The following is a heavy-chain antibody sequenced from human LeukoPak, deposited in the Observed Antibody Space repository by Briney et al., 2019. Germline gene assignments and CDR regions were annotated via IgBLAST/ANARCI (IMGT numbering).Heavy chain of an antibody. V-gene: IGHV3-30*18. D-gene: IGHD3-10*01. Sequence: PGGSLRLSCAASGFTFSSYGMHWVRQAPGKGLEWVAVISYDGSNKYYADSVKGRFTISRDNSKNTLYLQMNSLRAEDTAVYYCAKEGNYGSKFDPWGQGTLVTVSS. CDR2: ISYDGSNK. CDR1: GFTFSSYG. CDR3: AKEGNYGSKFDP. J-gene: IGHJ5*02.